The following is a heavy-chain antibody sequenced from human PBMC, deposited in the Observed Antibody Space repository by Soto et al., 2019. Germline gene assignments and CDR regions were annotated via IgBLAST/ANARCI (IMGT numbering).Heavy chain of an antibody. J-gene: IGHJ4*02. CDR3: TTDRGYLTFDY. V-gene: IGHV3-7*01. CDR2: IKEDGTAK. Sequence: PGESLKISCAASGFTFSSYVMHWVRQAPGKGLEWVANIKEDGTAKYYLDSVKGRFTVSRDNVKNSLYLQMNSLRAEDTAMYYCTTDRGYLTFDYWGPGTLVTVSS. CDR1: GFTFSSYV. D-gene: IGHD3-22*01.